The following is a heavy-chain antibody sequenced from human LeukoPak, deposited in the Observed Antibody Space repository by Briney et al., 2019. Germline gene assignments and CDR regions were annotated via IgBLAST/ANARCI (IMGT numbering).Heavy chain of an antibody. CDR2: IKSKTDGETT. D-gene: IGHD2-15*01. CDR1: GFTFSSYS. CDR3: TTEDMADY. J-gene: IGHJ4*02. Sequence: GGSLRLSCAASGFTFSSYSMNWVRQAPGKGLEWVGRIKSKTDGETTDYAAPVKGRFTISRDDSKNTLYLQMNSLKTEDTAVYYCTTEDMADYWGQGTLVTVSS. V-gene: IGHV3-15*01.